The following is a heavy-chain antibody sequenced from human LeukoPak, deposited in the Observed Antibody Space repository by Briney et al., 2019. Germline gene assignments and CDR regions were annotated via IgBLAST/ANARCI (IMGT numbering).Heavy chain of an antibody. D-gene: IGHD3-22*01. J-gene: IGHJ5*02. CDR3: ARERYYYDSSGYYYGRSWFDP. Sequence: SVKVSCKASGGTFSSYAISWVRQAPGQGLEWMGGIIPIFGTANYAQKFQGRVTITADESTSTAYMELSSLRSEDTAVYYCARERYYYDSSGYYYGRSWFDPWGQGTLVTVSS. CDR2: IIPIFGTA. V-gene: IGHV1-69*13. CDR1: GGTFSSYA.